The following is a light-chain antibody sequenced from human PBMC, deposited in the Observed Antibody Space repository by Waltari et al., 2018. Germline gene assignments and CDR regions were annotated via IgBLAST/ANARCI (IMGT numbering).Light chain of an antibody. J-gene: IGLJ1*01. Sequence: QSALTQPRSVSGSPGQSVTISCTGTSSDVGGYNYVSWYQQHPGKVPKLLIYDVHKRPSGFPDRPSGSKSGNPASLTISGLQADDEADYYCCSYAGGFTDVFGTGTKVTVL. CDR1: SSDVGGYNY. V-gene: IGLV2-11*01. CDR3: CSYAGGFTDV. CDR2: DVH.